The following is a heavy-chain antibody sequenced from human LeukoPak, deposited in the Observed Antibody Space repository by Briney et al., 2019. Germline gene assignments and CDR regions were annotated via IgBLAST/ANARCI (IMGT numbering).Heavy chain of an antibody. J-gene: IGHJ6*02. Sequence: ASVKVSCKASGGTFSSYAISWVRQAPGQGLEWMGRIIPILGIANYAQKFQGRVTITADKSTSTAYMELSSLRSEDTAVYYCATTYYYDSSGGNGMDVWGQGTTVTVSS. CDR1: GGTFSSYA. D-gene: IGHD3-22*01. V-gene: IGHV1-69*04. CDR3: ATTYYYDSSGGNGMDV. CDR2: IIPILGIA.